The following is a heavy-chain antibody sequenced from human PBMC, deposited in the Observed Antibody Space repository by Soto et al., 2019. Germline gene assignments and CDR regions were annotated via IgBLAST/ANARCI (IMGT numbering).Heavy chain of an antibody. CDR2: LNPQSGGT. Sequence: ASVKVSCKTSGYTFTGXYIHWVRQAPGQGPEWMGWLNPQSGGTNYAQKFQGRVTMTRDTSISTAYMELTRLTSEDTAVYFCARSVVMVVVAPVSVLDYWAQGTLVTVSS. V-gene: IGHV1-2*02. D-gene: IGHD2-15*01. J-gene: IGHJ4*02. CDR3: ARSVVMVVVAPVSVLDY. CDR1: GYTFTGXY.